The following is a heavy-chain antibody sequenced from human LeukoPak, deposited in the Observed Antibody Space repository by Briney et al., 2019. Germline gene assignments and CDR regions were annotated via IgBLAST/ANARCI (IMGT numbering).Heavy chain of an antibody. J-gene: IGHJ6*04. CDR2: ISSNGGST. CDR1: GFTFSSYA. D-gene: IGHD2-2*01. Sequence: GGSLRLSCSASGFTFSSYAMHWVRQAPGKGLEYVSAISSNGGSTYYADSVKGRFTISRDNSKNTLYLQMSSLRAEDTAVYYCVKDPGYQLLWQDGMDVWGKGTTVTVSS. CDR3: VKDPGYQLLWQDGMDV. V-gene: IGHV3-64D*06.